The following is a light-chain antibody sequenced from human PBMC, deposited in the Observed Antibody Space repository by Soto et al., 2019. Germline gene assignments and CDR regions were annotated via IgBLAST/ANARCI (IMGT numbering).Light chain of an antibody. V-gene: IGKV1-5*01. CDR2: DVS. Sequence: DIQMTQSPSTLSASVGDRFTITCRASQSISTWLAWYQQKPGKAPKALIYDVSSLESGVPSRFSGSGSGTEFTLTISSLQPDDFATYYCQQYKSYWTFGQGTKVDI. CDR3: QQYKSYWT. J-gene: IGKJ1*01. CDR1: QSISTW.